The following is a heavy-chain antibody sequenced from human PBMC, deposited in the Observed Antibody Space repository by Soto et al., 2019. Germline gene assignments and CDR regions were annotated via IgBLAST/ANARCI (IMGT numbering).Heavy chain of an antibody. J-gene: IGHJ5*02. CDR3: ARGLAADGA. Sequence: QVQLVQSGAEVKKPGASVKVSCTASGYTFTHYAIHWVRHAPGQMLEWMGFINAGSGNTKYSKTFQGRLTFTKDTSASTAYMDLRSLRSEDTAIYYCARGLAADGAWGQGTLVTVSS. D-gene: IGHD6-13*01. CDR1: GYTFTHYA. V-gene: IGHV1-3*01. CDR2: INAGSGNT.